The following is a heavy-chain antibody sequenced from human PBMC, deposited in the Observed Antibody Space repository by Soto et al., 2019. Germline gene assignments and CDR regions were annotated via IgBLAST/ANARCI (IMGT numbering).Heavy chain of an antibody. Sequence: SETLSLTCAVYGGSFSGYYWSWIRQPPGKGLEWIGEINHSGSTNYNPSLKSRVTISVDTSKNQFSLKLSSVTAADTAVYYCARGGCFPVVPAAKRAFYFWGQGTLVTVSS. CDR2: INHSGST. J-gene: IGHJ4*02. CDR3: ARGGCFPVVPAAKRAFYF. D-gene: IGHD2-2*01. CDR1: GGSFSGYY. V-gene: IGHV4-34*01.